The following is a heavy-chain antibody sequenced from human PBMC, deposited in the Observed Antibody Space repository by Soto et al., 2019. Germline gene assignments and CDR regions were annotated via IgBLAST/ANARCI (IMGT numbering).Heavy chain of an antibody. CDR3: ARGQIQSDFDY. CDR2: ITAYNDNT. Sequence: ASVKVSCKASGYTFTSYGLNWVRQAPGQGLEWMGWITAYNDNTNYAQRVQGRAILTIDTSTTTGYMELRSLRSDDTAVYYCARGQIQSDFDYWGQGTLVTVSS. J-gene: IGHJ4*02. D-gene: IGHD3-3*01. V-gene: IGHV1-18*04. CDR1: GYTFTSYG.